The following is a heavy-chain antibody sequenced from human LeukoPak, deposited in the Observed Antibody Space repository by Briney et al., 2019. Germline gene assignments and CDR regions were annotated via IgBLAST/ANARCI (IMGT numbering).Heavy chain of an antibody. CDR3: ARLTKGRYFDYIFAF. D-gene: IGHD3-9*01. CDR1: CASVRERFSY. CDR2: VYYTGST. V-gene: IGHV4-39*01. J-gene: IGHJ4*02. Sequence: SEPLSLPFPGFCASVRERFSYRGWVRQAPREGLEWVANVYYTGSTYYTPSLNSRVTMSVDTSKNQFSLKMTSVTAADTAIYYCARLTKGRYFDYIFAFWGQGILVTVSS.